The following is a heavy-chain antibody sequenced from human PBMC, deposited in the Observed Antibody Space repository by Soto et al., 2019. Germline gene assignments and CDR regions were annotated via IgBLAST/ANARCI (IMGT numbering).Heavy chain of an antibody. CDR1: GDSVYSRPHS. CDR2: IYYSGTT. CDR3: AGPTYSFHY. Sequence: QVQLQESGPGLLKPTQTLSLTCTVSGDSVYSRPHSWTWIRQLPDKGLEYIGYIYYSGTTYYNPSLKCRVTISLDTSKNQFYLNLTSVTAADTAVYYCAGPTYSFHYWGQGALVTVSS. D-gene: IGHD2-21*01. V-gene: IGHV4-31*03. J-gene: IGHJ4*02.